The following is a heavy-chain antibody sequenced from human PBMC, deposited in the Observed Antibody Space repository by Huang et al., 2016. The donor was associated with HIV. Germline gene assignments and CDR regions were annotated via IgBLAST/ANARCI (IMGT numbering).Heavy chain of an antibody. D-gene: IGHD1-20*01. CDR3: ARPLTGTTALGY. J-gene: IGHJ4*02. V-gene: IGHV4-39*01. CDR2: IYYSGNI. CDR1: GSSISSSYY. Sequence: QLQLQESGPGLVKPSETLSLTCTVLGSSISSSYYWGWIRQPPGKGLEWIGNIYYSGNIYYNPSLKSRGTISVDTSKNHISLKVDSVTAADTAVYYCARPLTGTTALGYWGQGTLVTVSS.